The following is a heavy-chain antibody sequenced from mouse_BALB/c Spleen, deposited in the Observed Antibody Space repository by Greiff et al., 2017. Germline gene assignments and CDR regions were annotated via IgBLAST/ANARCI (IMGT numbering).Heavy chain of an antibody. D-gene: IGHD2-2*01. J-gene: IGHJ4*01. CDR2: INPGSGGT. Sequence: QVQLQQSGAELVRPGTSVKVSCKASGYAFTNYLIEWVKQRPGQGLEWIGVINPGSGGTNYNEKFKGKATLTADKSSSTAYMQLSSLTSDDSAVYFCAREGGYDGYYYAMDYWGQGTSVTVSS. CDR1: GYAFTNYL. CDR3: AREGGYDGYYYAMDY. V-gene: IGHV1-54*01.